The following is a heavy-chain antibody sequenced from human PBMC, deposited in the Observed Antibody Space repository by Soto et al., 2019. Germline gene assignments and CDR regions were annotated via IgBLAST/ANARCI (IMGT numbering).Heavy chain of an antibody. D-gene: IGHD2-21*02. J-gene: IGHJ4*02. CDR3: AQFSGQAYGDYYLDS. CDR2: ISGGGTT. CDR1: GFTFGTYA. V-gene: IGHV3-23*01. Sequence: PGGSLRLSCAASGFTFGTYAMSWVRQAPGKGLEWVSGISGGGTTFYADSVKGRFTISRDNSKNTVHLEMNNLRAEDMAFYYCAQFSGQAYGDYYLDSWGQGTLVTVSS.